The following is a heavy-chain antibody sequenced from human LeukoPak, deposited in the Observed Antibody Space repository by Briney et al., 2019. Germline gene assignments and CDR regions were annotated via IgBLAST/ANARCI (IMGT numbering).Heavy chain of an antibody. CDR2: IRYDGSNK. Sequence: GGSLRLSCAASGFTFSSYGMHWVRQAPGKGLEWVAFIRYDGSNKYYADSVKGRFTISRDNSKNTPYLQMNSLRAEDTAVYYCAKEDYYGSHPIPNWFDPWGQGTLVTVSS. D-gene: IGHD3-10*01. J-gene: IGHJ5*02. V-gene: IGHV3-30*02. CDR1: GFTFSSYG. CDR3: AKEDYYGSHPIPNWFDP.